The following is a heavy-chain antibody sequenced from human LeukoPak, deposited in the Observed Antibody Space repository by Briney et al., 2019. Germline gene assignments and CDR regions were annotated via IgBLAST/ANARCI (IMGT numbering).Heavy chain of an antibody. V-gene: IGHV3-74*01. Sequence: GGSLRLSCAASGFSFSSSWMHWVRQVPGTGLVWVSRINSDGSTTNYADSVKGRFTISRDNAMSTLYLQMNSLRAEDTAVYYCARDFGPYGMDVWGQGTTVTVSS. D-gene: IGHD3-16*01. CDR1: GFSFSSSW. CDR3: ARDFGPYGMDV. CDR2: INSDGSTT. J-gene: IGHJ6*02.